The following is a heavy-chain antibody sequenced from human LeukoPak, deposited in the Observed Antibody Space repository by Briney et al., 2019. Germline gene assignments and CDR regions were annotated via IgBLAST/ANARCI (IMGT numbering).Heavy chain of an antibody. V-gene: IGHV3-7*01. CDR2: IKQDGSEK. CDR1: GITLSSYW. CDR3: ARVGVVRTGMTGYFDY. D-gene: IGHD1-1*01. J-gene: IGHJ4*02. Sequence: PGGSLRLSCAASGITLSSYWMSWVRQAPGKGLEWVAKIKQDGSEKYYVDSVKGRFTISRDNARNSLYVQMNSLRAEDTAIYYCARVGVVRTGMTGYFDYWGQGTLVTVSS.